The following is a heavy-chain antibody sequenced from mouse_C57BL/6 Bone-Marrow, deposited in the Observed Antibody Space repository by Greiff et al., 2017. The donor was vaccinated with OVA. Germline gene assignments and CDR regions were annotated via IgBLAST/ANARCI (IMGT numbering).Heavy chain of an antibody. CDR1: GFNIKNSY. Sequence: VQLKESVAELVRPGASVKLSCTASGFNIKNSYMHWVKQRPEQGLEWIGSIDPANGNTNYAPKFQGKATITADTASNTAYLQLSSLTSEDTAIYYCAQEPYDAMDYWGQGTSVTVSS. CDR3: AQEPYDAMDY. J-gene: IGHJ4*01. V-gene: IGHV14-3*01. CDR2: IDPANGNT.